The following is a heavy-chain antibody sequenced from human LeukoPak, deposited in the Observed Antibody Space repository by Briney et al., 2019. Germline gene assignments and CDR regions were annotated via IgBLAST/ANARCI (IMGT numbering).Heavy chain of an antibody. J-gene: IGHJ6*02. CDR3: AKFQDFWSGYYTIRNYGMDV. D-gene: IGHD3-3*01. CDR1: GFTFSSYS. CDR2: ISGSGGST. Sequence: GGSLRLSCAASGFTFSSYSMSWVRQAPGKGLEWVSAISGSGGSTYYADSVKGRFTISRDNSKNTLYLQMNSLRAEDTAVYYCAKFQDFWSGYYTIRNYGMDVWGQGTTVTVSS. V-gene: IGHV3-23*01.